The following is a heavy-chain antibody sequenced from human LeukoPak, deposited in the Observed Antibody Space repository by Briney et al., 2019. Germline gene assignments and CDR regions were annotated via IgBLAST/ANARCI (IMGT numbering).Heavy chain of an antibody. V-gene: IGHV4-59*01. J-gene: IGHJ3*02. CDR2: IYYSGST. D-gene: IGHD3-9*01. Sequence: SETLSLTCTVSGGSISSYYLSWIRQPPGKGLEWIGYIYYSGSTNYNPSLKSRVTISVDTSKNQFSLKLSSVTAADTAVYYCARDGSYDSLTGSPDAFDIWGQGTMVTVSS. CDR3: ARDGSYDSLTGSPDAFDI. CDR1: GGSISSYY.